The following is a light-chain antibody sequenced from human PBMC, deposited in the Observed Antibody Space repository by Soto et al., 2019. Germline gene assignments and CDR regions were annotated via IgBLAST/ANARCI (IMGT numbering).Light chain of an antibody. V-gene: IGKV3-15*01. CDR3: QQYNSYSPT. J-gene: IGKJ1*01. Sequence: ETLVTQSPATLALSPGERATLSCRASQSVSSNLAWYQQKPRQAPSLLIYDASTRPTDIPARFSGSGSGTDFTLTISSLHPDDFATYYCQQYNSYSPTFGQGTKVDI. CDR2: DAS. CDR1: QSVSSN.